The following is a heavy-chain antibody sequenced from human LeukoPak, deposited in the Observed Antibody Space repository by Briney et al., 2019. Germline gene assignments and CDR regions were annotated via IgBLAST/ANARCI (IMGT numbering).Heavy chain of an antibody. CDR1: GGSISSYY. CDR3: ERQVGPFDP. J-gene: IGHJ5*02. Sequence: SETLSLTCTVSGGSISSYYWSWIRQPPGKGLEWIGYIYTSGSTNYNPSLKSRVTISVDTSKNQFSLKLSSVTAADTAVYYCERQVGPFDPWGQATLVTVSS. D-gene: IGHD3-10*01. V-gene: IGHV4-4*09. CDR2: IYTSGST.